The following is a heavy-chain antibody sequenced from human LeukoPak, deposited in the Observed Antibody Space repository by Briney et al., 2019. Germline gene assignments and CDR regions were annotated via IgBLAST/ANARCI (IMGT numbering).Heavy chain of an antibody. CDR3: VRDHGGYYTAPGNYYYMDV. V-gene: IGHV1-18*01. CDR2: ISAYNGNT. D-gene: IGHD1-26*01. J-gene: IGHJ6*03. CDR1: GYTFTSYG. Sequence: ASVKVSCKASGYTFTSYGISWVRQAPGQGLEWMGWISAYNGNTNYAQKLQGRVTMTTDTSTSTAYMELRSLRSDDTAVYYCVRDHGGYYTAPGNYYYMDVWGKGTTVTVSS.